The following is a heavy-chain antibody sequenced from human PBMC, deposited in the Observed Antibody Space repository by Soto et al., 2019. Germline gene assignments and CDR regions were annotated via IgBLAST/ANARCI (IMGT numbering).Heavy chain of an antibody. J-gene: IGHJ4*02. Sequence: GGSLRLSCAASGFTFSGSAMHWVRQASGKGLEWVGRIRSKANSYATAYAASVKGRFTISRDDSKNTAYLQMNSLKTEDTAVYYCTRLGWSSGSPDYWGQGTLVTVSS. CDR1: GFTFSGSA. CDR2: IRSKANSYAT. V-gene: IGHV3-73*01. CDR3: TRLGWSSGSPDY. D-gene: IGHD6-19*01.